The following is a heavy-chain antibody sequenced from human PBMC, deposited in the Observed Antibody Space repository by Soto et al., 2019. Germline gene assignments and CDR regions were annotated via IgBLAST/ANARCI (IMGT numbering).Heavy chain of an antibody. CDR1: GFTFSSYS. CDR3: ARVEGDIVVVPAAMEMDV. J-gene: IGHJ6*04. CDR2: ISSSSSTI. D-gene: IGHD2-2*01. V-gene: IGHV3-48*01. Sequence: GGSLRLSCAASGFTFSSYSMNWVRQAPGKGLEWVSYISSSSSTIYYADSVKGRFTISRDNAKNSLYLQMNSLRAEDTAVYYCARVEGDIVVVPAAMEMDVWGKGTTVTVSS.